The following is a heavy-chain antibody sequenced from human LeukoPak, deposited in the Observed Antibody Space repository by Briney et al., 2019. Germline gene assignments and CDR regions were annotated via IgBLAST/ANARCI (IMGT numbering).Heavy chain of an antibody. CDR2: INPNSGGT. V-gene: IGHV1-2*02. Sequence: GASVKVSCKASGYTFTGYCMHWVRQAPGQGLEWMGWINPNSGGTNYAQKFQGRVTMTMDTSISTAYMELSRLRSDDTAVYYCARTGNNWSGDGNYYYGMDVWGQGTTVTVSS. J-gene: IGHJ6*02. D-gene: IGHD1-1*01. CDR1: GYTFTGYC. CDR3: ARTGNNWSGDGNYYYGMDV.